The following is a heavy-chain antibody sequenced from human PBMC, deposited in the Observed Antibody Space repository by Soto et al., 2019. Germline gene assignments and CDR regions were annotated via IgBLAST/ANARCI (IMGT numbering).Heavy chain of an antibody. V-gene: IGHV1-3*01. J-gene: IGHJ4*02. CDR1: GYTFTSYA. CDR2: INAGNGNT. D-gene: IGHD1-26*01. Sequence: QVQLVQSGAEVKKPGASVKVSCKASGYTFTSYAMHWVRQAPGQRLEWMGWINAGNGNTKYSQKFQGRVTITRDTSASTAYMELSSLRSEDTAVYYCARDTLIVGANLPHYWGQGTLVTVSS. CDR3: ARDTLIVGANLPHY.